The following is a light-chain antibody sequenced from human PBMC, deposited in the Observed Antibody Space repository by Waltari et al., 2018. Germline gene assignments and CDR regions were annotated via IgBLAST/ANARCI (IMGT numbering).Light chain of an antibody. CDR1: QSISKY. CDR3: QNHERLPAK. V-gene: IGKV3-20*01. Sequence: ELVLTQSPGTLSLSPGERATHSCRASQSISKYLPWYQQRPGQAPRLLIYAASTRATGIPDRFSGSGFGTDFSLTISRLEPEDFAVYYCQNHERLPAKFGQGTKVEIK. J-gene: IGKJ1*01. CDR2: AAS.